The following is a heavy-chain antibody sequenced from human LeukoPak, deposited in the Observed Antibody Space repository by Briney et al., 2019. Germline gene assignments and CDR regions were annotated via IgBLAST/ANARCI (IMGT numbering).Heavy chain of an antibody. V-gene: IGHV3-30*15. Sequence: PGGSLRLSCTASGFTLGDYAMNGVSQAPGEGREGGAVTSYDRSYKYYGDTVKGRFTISRDNSKNTLYLQMSSLRPEDAAMYYCARSSQLGSRVAFVYWGQGTLVTVSS. CDR3: ARSSQLGSRVAFVY. D-gene: IGHD7-27*01. CDR1: GFTLGDYA. J-gene: IGHJ4*02. CDR2: TSYDRSYK.